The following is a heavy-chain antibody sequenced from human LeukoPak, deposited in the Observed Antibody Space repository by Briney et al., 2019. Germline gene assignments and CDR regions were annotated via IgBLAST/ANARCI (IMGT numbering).Heavy chain of an antibody. J-gene: IGHJ4*02. CDR2: ISSSGSTI. CDR3: ARLRYGYYFDY. D-gene: IGHD1-1*01. V-gene: IGHV3-11*04. CDR1: GFTFSDHY. Sequence: GGSLRLSCAASGFTFSDHYMDWVRQAPGKGLEWVSYISSSGSTIYYADSVKGRFTISRDNAKNSLYLQMNSLRGEDTAVYYCARLRYGYYFDYWGQGTLVTVFS.